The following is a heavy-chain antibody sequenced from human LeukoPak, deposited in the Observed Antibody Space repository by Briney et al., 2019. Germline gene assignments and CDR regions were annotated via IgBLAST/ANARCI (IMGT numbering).Heavy chain of an antibody. CDR1: GGSFSGYY. CDR2: INHSGST. J-gene: IGHJ5*02. D-gene: IGHD3-22*01. CDR3: ARGSPYYYDSSGYYP. V-gene: IGHV4-34*01. Sequence: SETLSLTCAVYGGSFSGYYWSWIRQPPGKGLEWIGEINHSGSTNYNPSLKSRVTISVDTSKNQFSLKLSSVTAADTAVYYCARGSPYYYDSSGYYPWGQGTLVTVSS.